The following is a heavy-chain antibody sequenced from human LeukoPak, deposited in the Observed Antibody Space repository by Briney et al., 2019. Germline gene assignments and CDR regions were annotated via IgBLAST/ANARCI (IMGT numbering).Heavy chain of an antibody. CDR1: GGSFSGAY. CDR3: ATESRGYNPGLFDY. Sequence: SETLSLTCAVYGGSFSGAYWSWIRQPPGKGLEWIGEINYSGRTKHNPSLKSRVNISVDTSKNEFSLKLSSVTAADTAVYYCATESRGYNPGLFDYWGQGTLVTVSS. CDR2: INYSGRT. V-gene: IGHV4-34*01. J-gene: IGHJ4*02. D-gene: IGHD5-24*01.